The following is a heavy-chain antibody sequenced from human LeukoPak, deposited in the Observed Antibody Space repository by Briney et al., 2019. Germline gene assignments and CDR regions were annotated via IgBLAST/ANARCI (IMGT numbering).Heavy chain of an antibody. Sequence: PGGSLRLSCAASGFSFSSYSMNWVRQALGKGLEWVSSVSSSSSYISYADSVKGRFTISRDNAKKSLYLQMNSLRAEDTAVYYCARGPGGYGDFYYYYYMDVWGKGTTVTVSS. V-gene: IGHV3-21*01. CDR1: GFSFSSYS. CDR2: VSSSSSYI. J-gene: IGHJ6*03. D-gene: IGHD4-17*01. CDR3: ARGPGGYGDFYYYYYMDV.